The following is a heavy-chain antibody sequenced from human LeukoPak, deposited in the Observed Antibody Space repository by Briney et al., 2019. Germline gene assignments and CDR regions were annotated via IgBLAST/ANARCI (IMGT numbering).Heavy chain of an antibody. CDR2: IIPILGIA. D-gene: IGHD1-14*01. Sequence: GSSVKVSCKASGGTFSSYAISWVRQAPGQGLEWMGRIIPILGIANYAQKFQGRVTITADKSTSTAYMELSSLRSEDTAVYFCARDNLLTGSGFDYWGQGTLVIVSS. CDR3: ARDNLLTGSGFDY. V-gene: IGHV1-69*04. CDR1: GGTFSSYA. J-gene: IGHJ4*02.